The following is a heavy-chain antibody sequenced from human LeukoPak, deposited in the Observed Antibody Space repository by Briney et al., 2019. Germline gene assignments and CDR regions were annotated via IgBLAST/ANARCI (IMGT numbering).Heavy chain of an antibody. D-gene: IGHD2-15*01. CDR2: INHSGST. CDR3: ARGLPKLGYCSGGSCYPYFDY. J-gene: IGHJ4*02. V-gene: IGHV4-34*01. CDR1: GGSFSGYY. Sequence: SETLSLTCAVYGGSFSGYYWSWIRQPPGKGLEWIGEINHSGSTNYNPSLKNRVTISVDTSKNQFSLKLSSVTAADTAVYYCARGLPKLGYCSGGSCYPYFDYWGQGTLVTVSS.